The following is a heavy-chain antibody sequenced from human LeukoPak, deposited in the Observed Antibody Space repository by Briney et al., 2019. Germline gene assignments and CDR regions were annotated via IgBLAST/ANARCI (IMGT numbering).Heavy chain of an antibody. J-gene: IGHJ4*02. CDR1: GFSVSTYS. Sequence: GGSLSLSCEGFGFSVSTYSMHWVRHTPGQGLVWVSRLNSDGIRTDYADSVRGRFTISRDNAKNTFYMYMDSLRAEDTAVYYCARAGFYNGYDYWGQGTLVTVPS. D-gene: IGHD5-18*01. CDR3: ARAGFYNGYDY. CDR2: LNSDGIRT. V-gene: IGHV3-74*01.